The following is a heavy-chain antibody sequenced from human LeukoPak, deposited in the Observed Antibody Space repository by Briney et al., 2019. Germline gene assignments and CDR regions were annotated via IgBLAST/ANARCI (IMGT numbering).Heavy chain of an antibody. Sequence: SETLSLNCTVTGGSISSGTYYWGWIRQPPGKGLEWIGSFYNSGSTYYNPSLKSRVTISVDTSKNQFSLKLSSVTAADTAVYYCASPYHNSPLMVRGPNRGGMDVWGQGTTVTVSS. CDR3: ASPYHNSPLMVRGPNRGGMDV. CDR2: FYNSGST. D-gene: IGHD3-10*01. V-gene: IGHV4-39*07. J-gene: IGHJ6*02. CDR1: GGSISSGTYY.